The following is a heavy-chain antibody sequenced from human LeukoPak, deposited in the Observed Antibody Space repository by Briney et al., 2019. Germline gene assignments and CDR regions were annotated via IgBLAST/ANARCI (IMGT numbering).Heavy chain of an antibody. CDR3: ARAAAGTPYYFDY. CDR1: GFTFSSYS. Sequence: PGGSLRLSCAASGFTFSSYSMNWVRQAPGKGLEWVSSISSSSSYIYYADSVKGRFTISRDNAKNSLYLQMNSLRAEDTAVYYCARAAAGTPYYFDYWGQGTLVTVSS. J-gene: IGHJ4*02. V-gene: IGHV3-21*04. D-gene: IGHD6-13*01. CDR2: ISSSSSYI.